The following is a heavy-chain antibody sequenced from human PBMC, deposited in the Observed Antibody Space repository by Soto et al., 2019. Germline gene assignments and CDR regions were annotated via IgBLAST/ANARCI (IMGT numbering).Heavy chain of an antibody. CDR3: HGYGY. CDR1: GVTVTANY. V-gene: IGHV3-53*01. D-gene: IGHD5-12*01. J-gene: IGHJ4*02. Sequence: EVHGVESGGGLIQPGGSLRLSCEVSGVTVTANYMSWVRQAPGKGLEWVPVIYSGGTTYYADSVKGRFTISRDISNNTLDRQMNSLIAEDTALYYWHGYGYWGQETLVTVSS. CDR2: IYSGGTT.